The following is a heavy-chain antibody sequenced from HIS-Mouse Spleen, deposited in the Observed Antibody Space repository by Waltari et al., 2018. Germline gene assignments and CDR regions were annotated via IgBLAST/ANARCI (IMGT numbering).Heavy chain of an antibody. J-gene: IGHJ4*02. CDR2: INSDGSST. CDR3: ARGPLYSSSWYYFDY. D-gene: IGHD6-13*01. Sequence: EVHLVESGGGLVQPGGSLRLSCAASGFTFSSYWMHWVRQAPGKGLVWVSRINSDGSSTSYADSVKGRFTISRDNAKNTLYLQMNSLRAEDTAVYYCARGPLYSSSWYYFDYWGQGTLVTVSS. CDR1: GFTFSSYW. V-gene: IGHV3-74*01.